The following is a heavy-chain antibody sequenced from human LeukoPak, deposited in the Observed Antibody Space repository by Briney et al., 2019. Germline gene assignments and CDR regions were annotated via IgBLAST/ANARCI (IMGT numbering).Heavy chain of an antibody. Sequence: SETLSLTCTVSGDSISSSSYYWGWIRQPPGKGLEWIGSIYYGGNTYYNPSLKSRVTISVDTSKNQFSLKLSSVTAADTAVYYCARAGSMVRGVIIISHWFDPWGQGTLVTVSS. J-gene: IGHJ5*02. D-gene: IGHD3-10*01. V-gene: IGHV4-39*07. CDR1: GDSISSSSYY. CDR3: ARAGSMVRGVIIISHWFDP. CDR2: IYYGGNT.